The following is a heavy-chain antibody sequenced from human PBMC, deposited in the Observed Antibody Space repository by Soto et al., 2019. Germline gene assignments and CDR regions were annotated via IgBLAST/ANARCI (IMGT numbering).Heavy chain of an antibody. D-gene: IGHD2-15*01. CDR2: IDWDDDK. CDR1: GFSLSTSGMC. V-gene: IGHV2-70*11. J-gene: IGHJ6*02. Sequence: SGPTLVNPTQTLTLTCTFSGFSLSTSGMCVSWIRQPPGKALEWLARIDWDDDKYYSTSLKTRLTISKDTSKNQVVLTMTNMDPVDTATYYCARIPLPCSGGSCFQSAYYGMDVWGQGTTVTVSS. CDR3: ARIPLPCSGGSCFQSAYYGMDV.